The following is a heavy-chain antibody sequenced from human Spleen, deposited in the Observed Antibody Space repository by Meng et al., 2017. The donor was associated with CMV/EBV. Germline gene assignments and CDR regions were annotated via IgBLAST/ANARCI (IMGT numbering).Heavy chain of an antibody. V-gene: IGHV4-39*07. Sequence: GSLRLSCTVSGGSISSSSYYWGWIRQPPGKGLEWIGSIYYSGSTYYNPSLKSRVTISVDTSKNQFSLKLSSVTAADTAVYYCARDRSYYDFWSGLPFYSMDVWGQGTTVTVSS. CDR3: ARDRSYYDFWSGLPFYSMDV. CDR2: IYYSGST. D-gene: IGHD3-3*01. CDR1: GGSISSSSYY. J-gene: IGHJ6*02.